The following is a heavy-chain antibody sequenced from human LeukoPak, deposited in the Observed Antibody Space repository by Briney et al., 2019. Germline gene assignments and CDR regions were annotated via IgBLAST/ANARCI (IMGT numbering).Heavy chain of an antibody. CDR3: AKEFDSSGFFDC. CDR1: VFTFRNYA. Sequence: PGGSLRLSCAASVFTFRNYAMSWVRQAPGKGLEWVSAVSSSGGGTYFAASVKGRFTISRDNSKNTLYLQMNSLRAEDTAVYYCAKEFDSSGFFDCWGQGTLVAVSS. CDR2: VSSSGGGT. V-gene: IGHV3-23*01. J-gene: IGHJ4*02. D-gene: IGHD3-22*01.